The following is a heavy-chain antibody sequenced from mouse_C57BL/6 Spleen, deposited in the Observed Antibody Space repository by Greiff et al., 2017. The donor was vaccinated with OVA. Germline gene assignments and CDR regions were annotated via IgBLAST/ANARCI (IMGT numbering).Heavy chain of an antibody. D-gene: IGHD2-2*01. CDR2: IWGVGST. CDR3: ATKGGYDSWFAY. CDR1: GFSLTSYG. J-gene: IGHJ3*01. V-gene: IGHV2-6*01. Sequence: QVQLQQSGPGLVAPSQSLSITCTVSGFSLTSYGVDWVRQSPGKGLEWLGVIWGVGSTHYTSALKSRLSISKDNSKSQVFLKMNSLQTDDTAMYYGATKGGYDSWFAYWGQGTLVTVSA.